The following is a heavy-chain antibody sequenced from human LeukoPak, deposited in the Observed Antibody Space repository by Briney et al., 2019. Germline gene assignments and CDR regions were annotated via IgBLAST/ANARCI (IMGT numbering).Heavy chain of an antibody. D-gene: IGHD3-10*01. J-gene: IGHJ4*02. Sequence: GGSLRLSCAACGWTFSSYAMSALDQAPGKGLDWGSANSGRGGSIYYADSVKGRFTISRDKSKNTLYLQMNSLRAEDTAVYYCAKASYGWAPSRDWGQGTLVTVSS. CDR2: NSGRGGSI. CDR1: GWTFSSYA. V-gene: IGHV3-23*01. CDR3: AKASYGWAPSRD.